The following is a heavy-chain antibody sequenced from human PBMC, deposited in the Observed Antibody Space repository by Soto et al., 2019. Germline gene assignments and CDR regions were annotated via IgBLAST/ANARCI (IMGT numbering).Heavy chain of an antibody. CDR2: LIPIFGTA. CDR3: ARAKYSSSWSRGGFDY. V-gene: IGHV1-69*06. Sequence: QVQLVQSGAEVKKPGSSVKVSCKASGGTFCSYAISWVRQSPGQGLEWMGGLIPIFGTANSAQKFQGRVTITADKSTSTDYMELSSLRSEDTAVYYCARAKYSSSWSRGGFDYWGQGTLVTVSS. J-gene: IGHJ4*02. D-gene: IGHD6-13*01. CDR1: GGTFCSYA.